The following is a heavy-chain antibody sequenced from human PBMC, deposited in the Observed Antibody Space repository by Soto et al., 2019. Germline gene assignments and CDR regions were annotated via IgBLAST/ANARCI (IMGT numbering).Heavy chain of an antibody. CDR1: GDSISSGGFS. J-gene: IGHJ4*02. CDR3: ARGRLVPAVNFDY. V-gene: IGHV4-30-2*01. Sequence: PSETLSLTCAVSGDSISSGGFSWILIRQPPGKGLEWIGYIYHSGTSFYSPSLKSRVTISVDGSKNQFSLKVNSVTAADTAVYYCARGRLVPAVNFDYWGLGTLVTVSS. CDR2: IYHSGTS. D-gene: IGHD2-2*01.